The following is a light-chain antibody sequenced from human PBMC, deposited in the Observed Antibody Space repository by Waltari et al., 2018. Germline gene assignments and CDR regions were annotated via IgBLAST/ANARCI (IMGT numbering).Light chain of an antibody. CDR2: DTS. J-gene: IGLJ2*01. V-gene: IGLV7-46*01. Sequence: QAVVTQDPSVTVSPGGTVTLSCGSTTGAVTSGHYPYWFQQKPGQAPMTLIYDTSKKHSWKPARFSGSLLWGQAALTRSGAQPEDEADYYCLLPSGGGHVAFGGGTKLTVL. CDR3: LLPSGGGHVA. CDR1: TGAVTSGHY.